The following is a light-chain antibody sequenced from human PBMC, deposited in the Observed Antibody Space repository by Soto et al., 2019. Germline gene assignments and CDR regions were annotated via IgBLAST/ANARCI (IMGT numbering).Light chain of an antibody. CDR3: QQRSNSPT. Sequence: VLTQSPVTLSLSPGETATLSCRASQTITSKYLAWYQQKLGQAPRLLIYAASSRATGVPDRFSGSGSGTDFTLTITRLEPEDFAVYYCQQRSNSPTFGGGTKVEIK. CDR2: AAS. CDR1: QTITSKY. J-gene: IGKJ4*01. V-gene: IGKV3D-20*02.